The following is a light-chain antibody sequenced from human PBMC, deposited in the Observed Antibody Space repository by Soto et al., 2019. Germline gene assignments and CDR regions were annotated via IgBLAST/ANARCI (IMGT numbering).Light chain of an antibody. CDR3: PVSYCLPQP. J-gene: IGKJ5*01. Sequence: DIQMTQSPASLSASVRDRVTITCRASQGISNYLAWYQQKPGTVPQLLIPAALPLHTGVPSRFSGSGSGTDFTLTISSLQTEDFATYYCPVSYCLPQPFCQGTRLEIK. CDR1: QGISNY. CDR2: AAL. V-gene: IGKV1-27*01.